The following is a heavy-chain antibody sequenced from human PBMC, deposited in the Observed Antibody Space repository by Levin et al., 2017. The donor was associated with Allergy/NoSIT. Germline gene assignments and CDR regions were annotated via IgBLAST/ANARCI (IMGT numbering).Heavy chain of an antibody. V-gene: IGHV1-18*01. Sequence: EASVKVSCKASGYTFNSYGISWVRQAPGQGLEWLGWISAYSGDTNYIQKLQGRVTMTTDTSTSTAFMELRALSSDDTAVYFCVRDRIGGSYYRNFDYWGQGTLVTVSS. CDR2: ISAYSGDT. J-gene: IGHJ4*02. CDR3: VRDRIGGSYYRNFDY. D-gene: IGHD1-26*01. CDR1: GYTFNSYG.